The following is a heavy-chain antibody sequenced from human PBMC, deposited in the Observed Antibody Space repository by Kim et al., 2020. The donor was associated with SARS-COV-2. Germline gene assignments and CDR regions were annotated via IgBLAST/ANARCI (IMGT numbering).Heavy chain of an antibody. D-gene: IGHD6-13*01. Sequence: SVKVSCKASGGTFSSHAFSWVRLAPGQGLEWMGAIIPIYGTTTYAQSFQGRVTITADKSMSTVYMELSSLRSEDTAVYFCARGPRTAAAGTVYYHYGMDVWGQGTTVTVSS. CDR3: ARGPRTAAAGTVYYHYGMDV. V-gene: IGHV1-69*06. J-gene: IGHJ6*02. CDR2: IIPIYGTT. CDR1: GGTFSSHA.